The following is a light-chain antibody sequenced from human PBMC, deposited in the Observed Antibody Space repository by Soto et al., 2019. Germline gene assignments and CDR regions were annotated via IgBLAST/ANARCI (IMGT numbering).Light chain of an antibody. CDR1: SSNIGAGYA. Sequence: QSVLTQPPSVSGAPGQRVTISCTGSSSNIGAGYAVHWYQQLPGTAPKFLIYGNTNRPSGVPDRFSGSKSGTSASLAITGLQAEDEADYYCQSYDSSLSGVVFGGGTKLTVL. J-gene: IGLJ2*01. CDR2: GNT. CDR3: QSYDSSLSGVV. V-gene: IGLV1-40*01.